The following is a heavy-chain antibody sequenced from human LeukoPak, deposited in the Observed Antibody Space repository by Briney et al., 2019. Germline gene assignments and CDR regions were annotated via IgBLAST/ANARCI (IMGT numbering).Heavy chain of an antibody. CDR3: ARDGDYGDYANDYYYYYGMDV. Sequence: ASVKVSCKPSGYTFSNYDINWVRQAPGQGLEWMGWISAYNGNTNYAQKLQGRVTMTTDTSTSTAYMELRSLRSDDTAVYYCARDGDYGDYANDYYYYYGMDVWGQGTTVTVSS. V-gene: IGHV1-18*01. J-gene: IGHJ6*02. CDR2: ISAYNGNT. CDR1: GYTFSNYD. D-gene: IGHD4-17*01.